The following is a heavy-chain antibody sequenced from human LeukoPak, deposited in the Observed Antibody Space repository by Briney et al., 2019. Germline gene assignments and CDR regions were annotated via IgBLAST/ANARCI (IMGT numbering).Heavy chain of an antibody. D-gene: IGHD1-1*01. V-gene: IGHV3-20*04. J-gene: IGHJ4*02. CDR1: GGTFGDYG. CDR2: INWDGTNT. CDR3: VKDLSSNWLSFDY. Sequence: GGSLRLSCVASGGTFGDYGMSWVRQPPGKGLEWVSGINWDGTNTHYADSVKGRFTIARDNAEHSLYLQMNSLTDADTAFYYCVKDLSSNWLSFDYWGRGTLVTVSS.